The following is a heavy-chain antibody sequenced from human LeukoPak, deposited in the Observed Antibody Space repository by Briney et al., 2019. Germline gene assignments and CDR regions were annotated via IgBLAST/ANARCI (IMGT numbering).Heavy chain of an antibody. CDR3: ARGRPAAGKHFDY. CDR2: INPNSGGT. V-gene: IGHV1-2*02. J-gene: IGHJ4*02. CDR1: GYTFTGYY. D-gene: IGHD6-13*01. Sequence: ASAKVSCKASGYTFTGYYMHWVRQAPGQGLEWMGWINPNSGGTNYAQKFQGRVTMTRDTSISTAYMELSRLRSDDTAVYYCARGRPAAGKHFDYWGQGTLVTVSS.